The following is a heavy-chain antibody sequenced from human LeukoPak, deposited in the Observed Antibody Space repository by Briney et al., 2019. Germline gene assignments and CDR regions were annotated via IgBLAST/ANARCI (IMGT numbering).Heavy chain of an antibody. CDR1: GGSISSGDYY. CDR2: IYYSGST. V-gene: IGHV4-30-4*08. J-gene: IGHJ3*02. CDR3: ARVGFGVIIPPYAFDI. D-gene: IGHD3-3*01. Sequence: PSETLSLTCTVSGGSISSGDYYWSWIRQPSGKSLEWIGYIYYSGSTYYNPSLKSRITISVDTSKNQFSLKLTSVTAADTAVYYCARVGFGVIIPPYAFDIWGQGTMVTVSS.